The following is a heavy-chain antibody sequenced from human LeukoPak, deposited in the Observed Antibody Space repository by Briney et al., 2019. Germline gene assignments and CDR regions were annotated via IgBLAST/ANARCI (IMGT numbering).Heavy chain of an antibody. D-gene: IGHD6-13*01. Sequence: GASVKVSCKASGYTFTSYAMNWVRQAPGQGLEWMGWINPNSGGTNYAQKFQGRVTMTRDTSISTAYMELSRLRSDDTAVYYCARDPRVLYSSSWYGMGAFDIWGQGTMVTVSS. CDR1: GYTFTSYA. V-gene: IGHV1-2*02. CDR3: ARDPRVLYSSSWYGMGAFDI. CDR2: INPNSGGT. J-gene: IGHJ3*02.